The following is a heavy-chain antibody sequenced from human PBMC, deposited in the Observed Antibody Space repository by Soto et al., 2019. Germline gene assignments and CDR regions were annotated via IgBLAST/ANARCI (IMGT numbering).Heavy chain of an antibody. CDR2: VNYSGGRT. D-gene: IGHD4-4*01. Sequence: QVQLQQWGAGLLKPSETLSLTCADYGESLSTYFWSWIRQPPGKGLEWIGEVNYSGGRTIYNPSLESRVPISVITSRDQFSLQLRSVTASDTAVYYCASGRHYTGTFGGQGTLVTVSS. V-gene: IGHV4-34*01. J-gene: IGHJ4*02. CDR1: GESLSTYF. CDR3: ASGRHYTGTF.